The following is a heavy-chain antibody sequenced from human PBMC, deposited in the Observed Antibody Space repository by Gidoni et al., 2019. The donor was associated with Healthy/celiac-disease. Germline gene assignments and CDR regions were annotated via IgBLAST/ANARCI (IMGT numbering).Heavy chain of an antibody. CDR1: GFTFSSYA. Sequence: QVQLVESGGGVVQPGRSLRLSCAASGFTFSSYAMHWVRQAPGKGLEWVAVISYDGSNKYYADSVKGRFTISRDNSKNTLYLQMNSLRAEDTAVYYCAREGYSGAPGEWAYYFDYWGQGTLVTVSS. CDR3: AREGYSGAPGEWAYYFDY. V-gene: IGHV3-30-3*01. J-gene: IGHJ4*02. D-gene: IGHD1-26*01. CDR2: ISYDGSNK.